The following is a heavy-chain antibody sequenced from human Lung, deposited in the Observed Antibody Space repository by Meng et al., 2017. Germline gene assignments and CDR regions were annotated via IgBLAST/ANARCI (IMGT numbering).Heavy chain of an antibody. Sequence: QVQPVQSGPEVKKPGASVKVSCKASDYTFTGYGVSWVRQDPGQGLEWMAWLGAHDGDTSHAPKFQGRVTVSADRPTATAYMELRSLRSEDTAVYYCARGTPGRSYSDYWGQGTLVTVSS. V-gene: IGHV1-18*01. CDR3: ARGTPGRSYSDY. J-gene: IGHJ4*02. D-gene: IGHD3-10*01. CDR2: LGAHDGDT. CDR1: DYTFTGYG.